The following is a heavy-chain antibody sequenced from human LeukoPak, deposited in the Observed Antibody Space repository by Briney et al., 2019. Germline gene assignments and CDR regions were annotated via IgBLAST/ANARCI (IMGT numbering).Heavy chain of an antibody. CDR1: GGSISSYY. CDR2: IYYSGST. D-gene: IGHD5-12*01. J-gene: IGHJ3*02. CDR3: ARRGYGDAFDI. V-gene: IGHV4-59*01. Sequence: ASETLSLTCTVSGGSISSYYWSWIRQPPGKGLEWIGYIYYSGSTNYNPSLKSRVTISVDTSKNQFSLKLSSVTAADTAVYYCARRGYGDAFDIWGQGTMVTVSS.